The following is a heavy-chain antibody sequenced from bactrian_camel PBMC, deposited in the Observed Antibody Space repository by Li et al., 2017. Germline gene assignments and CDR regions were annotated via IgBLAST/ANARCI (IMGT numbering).Heavy chain of an antibody. V-gene: IGHV3S40*01. CDR2: INRGSENT. CDR1: GSTYGNC. J-gene: IGHJ4*01. D-gene: IGHD5*01. Sequence: VQLVESGGGSVQAGVSLTLACEFSGSTYGNCMGWFRQAPGKERQGVAAINRGSENTYYIDSMKGRFTISRDNPKNTVYLQMNNLKPEDTAMYYCATDPTLGCPDVEVGPHFADFGQGTQVTVS.